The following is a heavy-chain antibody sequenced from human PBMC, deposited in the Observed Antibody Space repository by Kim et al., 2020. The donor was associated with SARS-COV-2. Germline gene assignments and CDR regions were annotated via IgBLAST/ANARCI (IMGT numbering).Heavy chain of an antibody. CDR3: ARVGGRGYGSGSYYNDPLEY. V-gene: IGHV3-11*06. J-gene: IGHJ4*02. CDR1: GFTFSDYY. D-gene: IGHD3-10*01. Sequence: GGSLRLSCAASGFTFSDYYMSWIRQAPGKGLEWVSYISSSSSYTNYADSVKGRFTISRDNAKNSLYLQMNSLRAEDTAVYYCARVGGRGYGSGSYYNDPLEYWGQGTLVTVSS. CDR2: ISSSSSYT.